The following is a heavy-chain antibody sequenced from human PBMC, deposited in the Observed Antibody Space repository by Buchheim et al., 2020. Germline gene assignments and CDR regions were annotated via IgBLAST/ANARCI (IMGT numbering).Heavy chain of an antibody. CDR3: ARGLTGGLSPFDP. J-gene: IGHJ5*02. D-gene: IGHD2-8*02. V-gene: IGHV4-59*02. Sequence: QVQLQESGPGLVKPSETLSLTCNVSGGSVNGYFWSWIRQPPGKGLEWIGCVSYSGSTHYNPSLESRVTISVDTSKNQFFLKLTYVTAADTAVYYCARGLTGGLSPFDPWGQGTL. CDR1: GGSVNGYF. CDR2: VSYSGST.